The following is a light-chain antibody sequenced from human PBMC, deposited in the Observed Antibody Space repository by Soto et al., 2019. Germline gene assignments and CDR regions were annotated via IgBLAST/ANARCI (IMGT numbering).Light chain of an antibody. V-gene: IGKV3-20*01. Sequence: ETVLTQSPGTLSLSPGERATLSCRASQSLSSGYLAWYQQRPGQAPRLLISGASSRDPGIPDRFSGTGSGTEFTLTISRLEPEDFAVYYCQQYGGSPLVTFGGGTKVEIK. J-gene: IGKJ4*01. CDR3: QQYGGSPLVT. CDR1: QSLSSGY. CDR2: GAS.